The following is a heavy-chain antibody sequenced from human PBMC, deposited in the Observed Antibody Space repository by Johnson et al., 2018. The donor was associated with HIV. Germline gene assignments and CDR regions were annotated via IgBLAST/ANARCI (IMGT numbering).Heavy chain of an antibody. D-gene: IGHD4-23*01. CDR2: INGDGSRT. CDR1: GFTFSNYW. J-gene: IGHJ3*02. Sequence: VQLVESGGGLVQPGGSLRLSCGGSGFTFSNYWVQWVRQAPGKGLVWVSRINGDGSRTSYADSVKGRFTIARDNAKNSLYLQMNSLRAEDTAVYYCAREATVVMLGYAFDIWGQGTMVTVSS. CDR3: AREATVVMLGYAFDI. V-gene: IGHV3-74*01.